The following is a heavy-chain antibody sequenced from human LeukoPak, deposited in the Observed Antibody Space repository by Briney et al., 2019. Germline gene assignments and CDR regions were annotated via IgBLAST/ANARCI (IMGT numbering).Heavy chain of an antibody. J-gene: IGHJ4*02. Sequence: SETLSLTCTVSGGSISSSSYYWGWIRQPPGKGLEWIGSIYYSGSTYYNPSLKSRVTISVDTSKNQFSLKLSSVTAADTAVYYCARDPYYYGSGSYGDDYWGQGALVTVSS. CDR3: ARDPYYYGSGSYGDDY. V-gene: IGHV4-39*07. CDR1: GGSISSSSYY. CDR2: IYYSGST. D-gene: IGHD3-10*01.